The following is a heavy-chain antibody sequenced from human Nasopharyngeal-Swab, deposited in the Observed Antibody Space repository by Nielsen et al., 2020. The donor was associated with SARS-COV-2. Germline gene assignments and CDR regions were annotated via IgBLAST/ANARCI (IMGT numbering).Heavy chain of an antibody. CDR3: AKAPYLRGLDV. Sequence: GESLKISCAASGFVFSASAIHWVRQAPGKGLSWVSRINPDGNTINYADSVKGRFTISRDTAKNTLYLQMNSLRVEDTALYYCAKAPYLRGLDVWGQGTTVTVSS. CDR2: INPDGNTI. CDR1: GFVFSASA. V-gene: IGHV3-74*01. J-gene: IGHJ6*02. D-gene: IGHD2-21*01.